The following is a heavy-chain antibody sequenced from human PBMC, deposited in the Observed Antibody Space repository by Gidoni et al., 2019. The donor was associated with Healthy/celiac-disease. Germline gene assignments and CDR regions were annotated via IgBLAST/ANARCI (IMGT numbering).Heavy chain of an antibody. D-gene: IGHD3-16*02. CDR1: GGSISSSSYY. CDR2: IYYSGST. V-gene: IGHV4-39*07. Sequence: QLQLQESGPGLVKPSETLSLTCTVHGGSISSSSYYWGWIRQPPGKGLEWIGIIYYSGSTYYHPSLKSRVTISVATSKNQFSLKLSSVTAADTAVYYCARDLRNYVWGSYRPDDAFDIWGQGTMVTVSS. J-gene: IGHJ3*02. CDR3: ARDLRNYVWGSYRPDDAFDI.